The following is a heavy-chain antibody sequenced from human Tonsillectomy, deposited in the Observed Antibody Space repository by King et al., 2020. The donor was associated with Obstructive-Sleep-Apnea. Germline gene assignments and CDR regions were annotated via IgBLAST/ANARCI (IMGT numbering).Heavy chain of an antibody. V-gene: IGHV4-38-2*02. CDR1: GYSISSGYY. D-gene: IGHD2-21*01. CDR2: IYHTGSI. Sequence: QLQESGPGLVKPSETLSLTCTVSGYSISSGYYWGWIRQPPGQGLEWIGSIYHTGSIYYNPSLKSRVTISVDTSKNQFSLKLSSVTAADTAVYYCARVLLGLYYFDYWGQGTLVTVSS. J-gene: IGHJ4*02. CDR3: ARVLLGLYYFDY.